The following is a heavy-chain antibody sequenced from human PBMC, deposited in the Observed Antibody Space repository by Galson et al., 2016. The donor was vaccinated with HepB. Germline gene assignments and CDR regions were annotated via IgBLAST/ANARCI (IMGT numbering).Heavy chain of an antibody. Sequence: SLRLSCAASGFTVSSNYMSWVRQAPGKGLEWVSLIYSDSSTYYADSVKGRFTISRDNSKNTLYLQMNSLRAEDTAVYYCARDLMDGYALVYGMDVWGQGTTVTVSS. CDR3: ARDLMDGYALVYGMDV. CDR1: GFTVSSNY. V-gene: IGHV3-66*01. CDR2: IYSDSST. D-gene: IGHD2-8*01. J-gene: IGHJ6*02.